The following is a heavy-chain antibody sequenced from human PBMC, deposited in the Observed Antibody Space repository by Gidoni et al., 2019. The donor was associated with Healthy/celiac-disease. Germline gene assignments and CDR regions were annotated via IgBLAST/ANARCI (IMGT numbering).Heavy chain of an antibody. V-gene: IGHV3-48*02. CDR1: GFTFSSYS. CDR2: ISSSSSTI. CDR3: ATLFYYYDSSAPGVSTNFDY. Sequence: EVQLVESGGGLVQPGGSLRLSCAASGFTFSSYSMNWVRQAPGKGLEWVSYISSSSSTIYYADSVKGRLTISRDNAKNSLYLQMNSLRDEDTAVYYCATLFYYYDSSAPGVSTNFDYWGQGTLVTVSS. J-gene: IGHJ4*02. D-gene: IGHD3-22*01.